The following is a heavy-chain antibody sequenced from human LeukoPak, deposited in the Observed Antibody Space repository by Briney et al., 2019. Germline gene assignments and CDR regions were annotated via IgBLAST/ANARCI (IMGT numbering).Heavy chain of an antibody. CDR1: GGSISSYY. CDR3: VRGGTYYLPY. D-gene: IGHD1-26*01. J-gene: IGHJ4*02. V-gene: IGHV4-59*12. CDR2: IYYSGST. Sequence: SETLSLTCTVSGGSISSYYWSWIRQPPGKGLEWIGYIYYSGSTNYNPSLKSRVTMSMDKSKNQLFLRLNSVTAADTAIYYCVRGGTYYLPYWGQGILVTVSS.